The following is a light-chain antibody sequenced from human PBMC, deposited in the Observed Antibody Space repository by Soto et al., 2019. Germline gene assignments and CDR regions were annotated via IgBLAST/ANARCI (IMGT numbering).Light chain of an antibody. Sequence: DIQMTQSPSSLFASVGDRVTITCRASQSISSYLNWYQEKPGKAPKLMIYAASSLQSEVPSRFSGSGSGTDFTLTISSLQPEDFATYYCQQSYSTPWTFGQGTKV. CDR2: AAS. V-gene: IGKV1-39*01. CDR1: QSISSY. CDR3: QQSYSTPWT. J-gene: IGKJ1*01.